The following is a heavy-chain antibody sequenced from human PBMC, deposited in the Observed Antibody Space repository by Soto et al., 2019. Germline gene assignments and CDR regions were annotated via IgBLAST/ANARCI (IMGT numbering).Heavy chain of an antibody. CDR2: IIPILGIA. CDR1: GGTFSSYT. Sequence: ASVKVSCKASGGTFSSYTISWVRQAPVQGLEWMGRIIPILGIANYAQKFQGRVTITADKSTSTAYMELSSLRSEDTAVYYCARFRGSYGMDVWGQGTTVTVSS. CDR3: ARFRGSYGMDV. D-gene: IGHD3-10*01. V-gene: IGHV1-69*02. J-gene: IGHJ6*02.